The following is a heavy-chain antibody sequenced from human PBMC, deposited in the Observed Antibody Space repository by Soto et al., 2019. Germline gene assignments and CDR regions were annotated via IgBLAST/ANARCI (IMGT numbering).Heavy chain of an antibody. V-gene: IGHV3-30*18. CDR2: ISYDGSNK. CDR3: AKDTYYHYSSGYYCVFAY. CDR1: GFSFSSYG. Sequence: HPGGSLRLSCAASGFSFSSYGMHWVRQTPGKGLEWVAGISYDGSNKYYVDSMKGRLTISRDNSKNTLDLQMNSLRAEDTAVYYCAKDTYYHYSSGYYCVFAYWGQGTLVTVSS. J-gene: IGHJ4*02. D-gene: IGHD3-22*01.